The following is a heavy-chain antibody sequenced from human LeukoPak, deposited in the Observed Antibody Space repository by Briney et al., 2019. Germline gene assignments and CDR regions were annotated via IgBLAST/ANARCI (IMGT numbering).Heavy chain of an antibody. CDR1: GGSISSSNW. J-gene: IGHJ6*02. Sequence: PSETLSLTCAVSGGSISSSNWWSWVRQPPGKGLEWIGEIYHSGSTNYNPSLKSRVTISVDKSKNQFSLKLSSVTAADTAVYYCARDLVEFWSGYYTTDGMDVWGQGTTVTVSS. V-gene: IGHV4-4*02. D-gene: IGHD3-3*01. CDR2: IYHSGST. CDR3: ARDLVEFWSGYYTTDGMDV.